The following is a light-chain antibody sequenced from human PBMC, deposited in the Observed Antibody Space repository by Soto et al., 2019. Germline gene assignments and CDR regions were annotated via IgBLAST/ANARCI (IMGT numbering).Light chain of an antibody. CDR1: SSDVGAYHY. V-gene: IGLV2-11*01. J-gene: IGLJ3*02. CDR2: DIN. Sequence: QSALTQPRSVSGSPGLSVAISCTGTSSDVGAYHYVSWYQHHPGKAPKLMIYDINTRPSGVPDRFSGSKSGNTASLTISGLQAEDEADYYCRSYAGSYSLMFGGGTQLTVL. CDR3: RSYAGSYSLM.